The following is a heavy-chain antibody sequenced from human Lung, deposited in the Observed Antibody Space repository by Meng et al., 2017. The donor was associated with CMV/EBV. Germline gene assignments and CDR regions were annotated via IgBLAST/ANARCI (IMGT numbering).Heavy chain of an antibody. Sequence: GPDARQLPGTLALTCADPGGPLSSSNWWSWVRPPPGKGLEWIGEIYHSGSTNYNPSLKSRVTISVDKSKNQFSLKLSSVTAADTAVYYCASFPPPGKQWLVTDYWGQGTLVTVSS. CDR2: IYHSGST. V-gene: IGHV4-4*03. D-gene: IGHD6-19*01. J-gene: IGHJ4*02. CDR3: ASFPPPGKQWLVTDY. CDR1: GGPLSSSNW.